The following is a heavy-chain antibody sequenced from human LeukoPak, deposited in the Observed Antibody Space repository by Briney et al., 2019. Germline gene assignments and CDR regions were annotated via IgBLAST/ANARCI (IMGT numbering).Heavy chain of an antibody. V-gene: IGHV4-59*01. CDR3: AKAGYLMGRFFDY. D-gene: IGHD3-16*02. CDR1: GDSMTNYY. CDR2: IHHSGTT. Sequence: SETLSLTCTVSGDSMTNYYWNWIRQPPGKGLEWIGDIHHSGTTNYNPSLKSRLTMSVDTSKNQFSLKLTSVSAADTAMYFCAKAGYLMGRFFDYWGQGIQVIVSS. J-gene: IGHJ4*02.